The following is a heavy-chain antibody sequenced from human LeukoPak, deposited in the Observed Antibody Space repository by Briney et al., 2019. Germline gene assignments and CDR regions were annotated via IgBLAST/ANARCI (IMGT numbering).Heavy chain of an antibody. CDR1: GYTLTGYY. J-gene: IGHJ4*02. CDR3: ARVHSSSWYGIDY. V-gene: IGHV1-2*02. CDR2: INPNSGGT. D-gene: IGHD6-13*01. Sequence: GASVKVSCKASGYTLTGYYMHWVRQAPGQGLEWMGWINPNSGGTNYAQKFQGRVTMTRDTSISTAYMELSRLRSDDTAVYYCARVHSSSWYGIDYWGQGTLVTVSS.